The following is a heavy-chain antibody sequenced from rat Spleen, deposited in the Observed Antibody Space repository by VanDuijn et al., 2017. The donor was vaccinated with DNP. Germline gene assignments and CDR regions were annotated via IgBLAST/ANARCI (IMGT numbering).Heavy chain of an antibody. CDR3: ARSYRYNYGWFAY. Sequence: EVQLVESGGGLIQPGRSLKLSCTASGFTFRNYDMAWVRQAPTKGLDWVASISDDGGSTYYLDSVKGRFTISRDNAKITLYLQMNSLRSGETATYYCARSYRYNYGWFAYWGQGTLVTVSS. J-gene: IGHJ3*01. CDR2: ISDDGGST. D-gene: IGHD1-5*01. CDR1: GFTFRNYD. V-gene: IGHV5S23*01.